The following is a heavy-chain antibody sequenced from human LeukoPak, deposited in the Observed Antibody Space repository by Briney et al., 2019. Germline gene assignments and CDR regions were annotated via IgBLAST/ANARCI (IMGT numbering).Heavy chain of an antibody. V-gene: IGHV3-23*01. CDR1: GFTFSSYA. Sequence: SGGTLRLSCAASGFTFSSYAMSWVRQAPGKGLEWVSGISGSGGNTYYADSVKGRFTISRDNSKNTLYVQVNSLGTEDTAAYYCAKNLNPFDSWGQGILVTVSS. CDR3: AKNLNPFDS. CDR2: ISGSGGNT. J-gene: IGHJ4*02.